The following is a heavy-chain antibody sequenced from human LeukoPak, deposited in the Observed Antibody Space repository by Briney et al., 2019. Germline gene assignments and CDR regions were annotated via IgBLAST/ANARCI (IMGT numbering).Heavy chain of an antibody. CDR3: AKEQLERPPF. J-gene: IGHJ3*01. Sequence: PGGSLRLSCAASGVIFRTYTMNWVRQAPGKGLEWVSSISSSGSYIYYADSVKGRFTISRDNSKNTLYLQMNSLRAEDTAVYYCAKEQLERPPFWGQGTMVTVSS. CDR2: ISSSGSYI. D-gene: IGHD1-1*01. V-gene: IGHV3-21*01. CDR1: GVIFRTYT.